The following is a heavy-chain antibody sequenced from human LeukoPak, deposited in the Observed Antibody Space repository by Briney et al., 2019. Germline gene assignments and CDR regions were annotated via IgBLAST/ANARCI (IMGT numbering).Heavy chain of an antibody. D-gene: IGHD2-8*01. V-gene: IGHV3-23*01. Sequence: PGGSLRLSCAASGFTFSTYAMSWVRQAPGKGLEWISAIRGSGGRTYYADSMKGRFTISRDSSKSTLSLQMNSLRAEDTAVYYCVKDQADTNSHFTAVHWGQGALVTVSS. J-gene: IGHJ4*02. CDR1: GFTFSTYA. CDR3: VKDQADTNSHFTAVH. CDR2: IRGSGGRT.